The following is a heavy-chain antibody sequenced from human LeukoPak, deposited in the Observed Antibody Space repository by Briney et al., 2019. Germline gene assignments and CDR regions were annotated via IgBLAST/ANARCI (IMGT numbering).Heavy chain of an antibody. CDR2: IRYDGSNK. CDR1: GFTFSSYG. D-gene: IGHD5-18*01. V-gene: IGHV3-30*02. CDR3: AGGRTIQLWLDY. Sequence: GGSLRLSCAASGFTFSSYGMHWVRQAPGKGLEWVAFIRYDGSNKYYADSVKGRFTISRDNSKNTLYLQMNSLRAEDTAVYYCAGGRTIQLWLDYWGQGTLVTVSS. J-gene: IGHJ4*02.